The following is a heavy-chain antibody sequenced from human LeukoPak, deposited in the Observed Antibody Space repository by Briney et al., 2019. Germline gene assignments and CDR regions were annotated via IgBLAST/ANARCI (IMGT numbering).Heavy chain of an antibody. Sequence: GGSLRLSCAASGLTVSSNYMSWVRQAPGKGLEWVSGIQRDGSSPTYADSVKGRFTISRDNAKGSVYLQMNILRAEDTAVYYCSRGHYGPDYWGQGTLVTVSS. D-gene: IGHD3-16*01. J-gene: IGHJ4*02. CDR3: SRGHYGPDY. CDR2: IQRDGSSP. V-gene: IGHV3-74*01. CDR1: GLTVSSNY.